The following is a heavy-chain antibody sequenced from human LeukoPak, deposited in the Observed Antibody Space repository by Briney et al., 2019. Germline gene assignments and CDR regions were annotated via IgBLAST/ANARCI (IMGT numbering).Heavy chain of an antibody. CDR1: GFTFTQHY. D-gene: IGHD3-22*01. J-gene: IGHJ4*02. V-gene: IGHV3-72*01. CDR3: ARVFYDSSGYYLDY. Sequence: GGSLRLSCAASGFTFTQHYMDWVRQAPGRGLEWVGRTRNKANSYTTEYAASVKGRFTISRDDSKNSLYLQMNSLKTEDTAVYYCARVFYDSSGYYLDYWGQGTLVTVSS. CDR2: TRNKANSYTT.